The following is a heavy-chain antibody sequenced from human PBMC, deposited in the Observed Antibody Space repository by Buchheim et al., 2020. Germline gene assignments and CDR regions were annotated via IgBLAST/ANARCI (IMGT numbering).Heavy chain of an antibody. CDR3: AKSFEWYFDV. Sequence: VQLVESGGGLVKPGGSLRLSCAASGFTFSGYSMNWVRQAPGKGLEWVSSISSNSDYIYYGDAVKGRFTISRDNAKTSLYLEMNSLRADDTAVYYCAKSFEWYFDVWGRGTL. J-gene: IGHJ2*01. CDR1: GFTFSGYS. CDR2: ISSNSDYI. V-gene: IGHV3-21*01. D-gene: IGHD3-9*01.